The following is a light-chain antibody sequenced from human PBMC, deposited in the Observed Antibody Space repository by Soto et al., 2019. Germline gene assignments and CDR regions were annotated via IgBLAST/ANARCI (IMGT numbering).Light chain of an antibody. CDR2: RAS. V-gene: IGKV3-20*01. CDR3: QHYGNSKFT. Sequence: EIVLTQSPGTLSLSPGERATLSCRASQSISSSYLAWYQQKPGQAPRLLIYRASSRATGIPDRFSGSGSRTDFTLTISRLEPEDFAVFYCQHYGNSKFTFGPGTKVDIK. CDR1: QSISSSY. J-gene: IGKJ3*01.